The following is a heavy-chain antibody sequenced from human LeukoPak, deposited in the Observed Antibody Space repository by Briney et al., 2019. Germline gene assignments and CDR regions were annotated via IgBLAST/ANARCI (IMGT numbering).Heavy chain of an antibody. V-gene: IGHV4-61*02. Sequence: SETLSLTCTVSGGSISGETFYWSWIRQPAGKGLEWIGRFYKSGKTTYNPSLKSRVTISVDTSKNQFSPKLSSVTAADTAVYYCSRDDTGIYSKNAFDIWGQGTMVTVSS. CDR3: SRDDTGIYSKNAFDI. CDR1: GGSISGETFY. J-gene: IGHJ3*02. D-gene: IGHD1-26*01. CDR2: FYKSGKT.